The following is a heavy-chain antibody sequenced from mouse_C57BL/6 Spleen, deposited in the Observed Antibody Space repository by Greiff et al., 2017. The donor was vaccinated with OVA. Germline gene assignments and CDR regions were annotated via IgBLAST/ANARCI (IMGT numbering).Heavy chain of an antibody. D-gene: IGHD3-3*01. Sequence: VKLQESGAELVKPGASVKISCKASGYAFSSYWMNWVKQRPGKGLEWIGQIYPGDGDTNYNGKFKGKATLTADKSSSTAYMQLSSLTSEDSAVYFCAREGNPSSMDYWGQGTSVTVSS. V-gene: IGHV1-80*01. J-gene: IGHJ4*01. CDR3: AREGNPSSMDY. CDR2: IYPGDGDT. CDR1: GYAFSSYW.